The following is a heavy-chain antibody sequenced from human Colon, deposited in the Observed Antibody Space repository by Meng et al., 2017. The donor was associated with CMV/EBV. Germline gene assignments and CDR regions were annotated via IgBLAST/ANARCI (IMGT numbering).Heavy chain of an antibody. CDR1: GFALTSHC. V-gene: IGHV3-33*06. D-gene: IGHD1-1*01. Sequence: WESLRLSCDASGFALTSHCMHWVRQAPGKGLEWLTILWFDGSKKYYADSVKGRFTVSRDISKHTLYLQMDSLRPEDTAVYYCAKDVAATTGLDVWGQGTTVTVSS. J-gene: IGHJ6*02. CDR2: LWFDGSKK. CDR3: AKDVAATTGLDV.